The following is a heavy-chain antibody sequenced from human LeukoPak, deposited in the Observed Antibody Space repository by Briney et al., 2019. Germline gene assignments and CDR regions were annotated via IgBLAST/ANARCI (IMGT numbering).Heavy chain of an antibody. J-gene: IGHJ6*03. CDR3: ARVVAVAGTKYYYYYYMDV. CDR2: TYYRSKWYN. V-gene: IGHV6-1*01. CDR1: GDSVSSNSAA. D-gene: IGHD6-19*01. Sequence: SQTLSLTCAISGDSVSSNSAAWNWIRQSPSRGLEWLGRTYYRSKWYNDYAVSVKSRITINPDTSKNQFSLQLNSVTPEDTAVYYCARVVAVAGTKYYYYYYMDVWGKGTTVTVSS.